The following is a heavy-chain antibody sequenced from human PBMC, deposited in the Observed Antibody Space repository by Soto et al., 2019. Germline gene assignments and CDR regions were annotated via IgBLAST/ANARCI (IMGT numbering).Heavy chain of an antibody. Sequence: PGGSLRLSCAASGFTFSSYGIHWVRQAPGKGLEWVALISYDGSNKYYADSVKGRFTISRDNSKNTLYLQMNSPRAEDTAMYYCAKDAPYYYDSSGYYGPFDYWGQGTPVTVSS. V-gene: IGHV3-30*18. CDR2: ISYDGSNK. CDR3: AKDAPYYYDSSGYYGPFDY. D-gene: IGHD3-22*01. CDR1: GFTFSSYG. J-gene: IGHJ4*02.